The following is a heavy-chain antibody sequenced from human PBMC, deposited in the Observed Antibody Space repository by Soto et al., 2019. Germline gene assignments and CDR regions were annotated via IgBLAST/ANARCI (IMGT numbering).Heavy chain of an antibody. J-gene: IGHJ4*02. CDR1: GYTFTSYA. CDR3: ARDFIGPHGDPAVDY. V-gene: IGHV1-3*01. Sequence: ASVKLSCKASGYTFTSYAMHWVRQAPGQRLEWMGWINAGNGNTKYSQKFQGRVTITRDTSASTAYMELSSLRSEDTAVYYCARDFIGPHGDPAVDYWGQGTLVTVSS. CDR2: INAGNGNT. D-gene: IGHD4-17*01.